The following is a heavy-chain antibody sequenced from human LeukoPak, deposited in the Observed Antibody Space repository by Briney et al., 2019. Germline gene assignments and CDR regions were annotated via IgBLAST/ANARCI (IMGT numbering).Heavy chain of an antibody. J-gene: IGHJ3*02. Sequence: VASVKVSCKASGYTFTSYDFNWVRQATGQRPEWMGWMSPNSGDTGYAQKFQDRVTMTRNTSISTAYMELSSLRAEDTAVYYCASPDTSCYTNCAFDIWGQGTMVTVSS. CDR3: ASPDTSCYTNCAFDI. CDR1: GYTFTSYD. CDR2: MSPNSGDT. V-gene: IGHV1-8*01. D-gene: IGHD2-2*02.